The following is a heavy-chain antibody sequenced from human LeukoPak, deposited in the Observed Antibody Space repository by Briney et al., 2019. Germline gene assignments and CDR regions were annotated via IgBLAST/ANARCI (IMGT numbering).Heavy chain of an antibody. CDR2: ISYDGDNK. D-gene: IGHD3-10*01. V-gene: IGHV3-30*18. CDR1: GFTFSTYG. CDR3: AKDRLLLARGVIDAFDI. J-gene: IGHJ3*02. Sequence: GGSLRLSCAAFGFTFSTYGMHWVRQAPGKGLEWVAVISYDGDNKYFADSVKGRFTISRDNSKNTLYLQMNSLRAEDTAVYYCAKDRLLLARGVIDAFDIWGQGTMVTVSS.